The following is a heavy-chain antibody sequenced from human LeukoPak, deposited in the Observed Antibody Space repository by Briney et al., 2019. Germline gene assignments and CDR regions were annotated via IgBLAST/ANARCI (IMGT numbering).Heavy chain of an antibody. CDR2: ISWNADTT. CDR1: GFTFNTYA. V-gene: IGHV3-30*14. Sequence: GRSLRLSCAASGFTFNTYAIHWARQAPGKGLEWVAFISWNADTTYYADSMKGRFTISRDDSKNTLFLQMNSLRAEDTALYYCASLSSGYYSPFDYWGQGTLVTVSS. CDR3: ASLSSGYYSPFDY. D-gene: IGHD3-22*01. J-gene: IGHJ4*02.